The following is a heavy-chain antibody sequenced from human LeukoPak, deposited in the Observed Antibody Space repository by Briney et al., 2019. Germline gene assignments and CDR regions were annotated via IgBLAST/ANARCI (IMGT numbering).Heavy chain of an antibody. Sequence: SETLSLTCTVSGGSISSYYWSWIRQPAGKGLEWIRRIYTSGSTNYNPSLKSRVTMSVDTSKNQFSLKLSSVTAADTAVYYCARAPFCSGGSCYSRMNYYYYMDVWGKGTTVTVSS. CDR1: GGSISSYY. V-gene: IGHV4-4*07. CDR2: IYTSGST. CDR3: ARAPFCSGGSCYSRMNYYYYMDV. D-gene: IGHD2-15*01. J-gene: IGHJ6*03.